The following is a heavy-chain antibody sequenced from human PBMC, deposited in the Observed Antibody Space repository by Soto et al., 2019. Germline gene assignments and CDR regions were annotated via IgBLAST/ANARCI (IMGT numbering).Heavy chain of an antibody. CDR1: GFIFSSYG. V-gene: IGHV3-30*18. CDR2: VSYDGINK. J-gene: IGHJ4*02. D-gene: IGHD5-12*01. Sequence: PGGSLRLSCAASGFIFSSYGMHWVRQAPGKGLEWVAVVSYDGINKYYADSVKGRFTISRDNSKSTLYLQMNSLRVEDTALYYCAKVGAGSGYGKVDYWGQGTLVTV. CDR3: AKVGAGSGYGKVDY.